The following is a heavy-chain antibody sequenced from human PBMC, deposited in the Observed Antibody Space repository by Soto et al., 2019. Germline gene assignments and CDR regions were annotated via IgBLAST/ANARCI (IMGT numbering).Heavy chain of an antibody. J-gene: IGHJ6*02. Sequence: PSETLSLTSAVSGYSISSGYYWGWIRQPPGEGLEWIGSIYHSGSTYYNPSLKSRVAISVDTSKNQFSLKLSSVTAADTAVYYCARLVPPEFLYYHYGMDVWGQGPTVTVSS. D-gene: IGHD3-10*01. CDR1: GYSISSGYY. V-gene: IGHV4-38-2*01. CDR2: IYHSGST. CDR3: ARLVPPEFLYYHYGMDV.